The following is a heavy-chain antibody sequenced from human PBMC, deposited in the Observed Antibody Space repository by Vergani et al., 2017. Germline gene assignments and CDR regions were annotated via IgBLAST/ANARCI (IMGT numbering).Heavy chain of an antibody. CDR2: ISYDGSNK. J-gene: IGHJ6*04. V-gene: IGHV3-30-3*01. Sequence: QVQLVESGGGVVQPGRSLRLSCSASGFTFSSYAMHWVRQAPGKGLEWVAVISYDGSNKYYADSVKGRFTISRDNSKNTLYLQMNSLRAEDTAVYYCARDMGHANGGGDCFGMDVWGKGTTVTVSS. CDR3: ARDMGHANGGGDCFGMDV. CDR1: GFTFSSYA. D-gene: IGHD2-21*01.